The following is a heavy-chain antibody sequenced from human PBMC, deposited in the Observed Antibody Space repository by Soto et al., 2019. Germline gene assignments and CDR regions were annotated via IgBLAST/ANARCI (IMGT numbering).Heavy chain of an antibody. CDR3: ARDRGSYGMDV. J-gene: IGHJ6*02. CDR2: VSPIGTP. V-gene: IGHV4-31*03. CDR1: GDSVSGGYY. Sequence: QVQLQESGPGLVKPSQTLSLTCTVSGDSVSGGYYWCWVRQRPRKGLEWIGYVSPIGTPYYNPSLNRRVSISIDTSKNQLSLEVRSVTAADAAVYYCARDRGSYGMDVWGQWTTVTVSS.